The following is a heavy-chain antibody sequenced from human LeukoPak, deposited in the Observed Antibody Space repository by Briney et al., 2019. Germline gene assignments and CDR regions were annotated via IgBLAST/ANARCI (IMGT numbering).Heavy chain of an antibody. J-gene: IGHJ3*02. D-gene: IGHD3-22*01. CDR1: GGSISSYY. CDR2: IYYSGST. Sequence: SETLSLTCTVSGGSISSYYWSWIRQPPGKGLEWIGYIYYSGSTNYNPSLKSRVTISVDTSKNQFSLKLSSVTAADTAVYYCARHLGPGPSYYYDSRGAFDIWGQGTMVTVSS. CDR3: ARHLGPGPSYYYDSRGAFDI. V-gene: IGHV4-59*08.